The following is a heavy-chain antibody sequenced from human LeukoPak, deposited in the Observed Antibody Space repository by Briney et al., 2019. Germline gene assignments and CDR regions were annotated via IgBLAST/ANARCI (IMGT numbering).Heavy chain of an antibody. J-gene: IGHJ4*02. CDR3: ARDRDYSSWVQNYFDY. CDR2: FDPEDGET. Sequence: GASVKVSCQVSGYTLTELSMHWVRQAPGKGLEWMGGFDPEDGETIYAQKFQGRVTMTEDTSTDTAYMELSSLRSDDTAVYYCARDRDYSSWVQNYFDYWGQGTLVTVSS. CDR1: GYTLTELS. V-gene: IGHV1-24*01. D-gene: IGHD6-6*01.